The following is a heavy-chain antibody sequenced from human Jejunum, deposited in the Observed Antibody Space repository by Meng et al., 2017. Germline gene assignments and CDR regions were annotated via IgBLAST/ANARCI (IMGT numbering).Heavy chain of an antibody. CDR3: AKDISGSSYFYYGMDV. D-gene: IGHD1-26*01. Sequence: GESLKISCAASGFSLSTYAMSWVRQAPGKGLEYVSVITKSCDRTYYADSVKGRFTVPRDNSKNTLYLQMNSLRAEDTAVYYCAKDISGSSYFYYGMDVWGQGTTVTVSS. J-gene: IGHJ6*02. CDR2: ITKSCDRT. V-gene: IGHV3-23*01. CDR1: GFSLSTYA.